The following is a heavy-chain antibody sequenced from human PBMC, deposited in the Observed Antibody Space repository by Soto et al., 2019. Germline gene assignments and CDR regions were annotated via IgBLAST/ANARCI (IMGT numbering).Heavy chain of an antibody. Sequence: GGSLRLSCAASGFTFSSYSMNWVRQAPGKGLEWVSYISSSSSTIYYADSVKGRFTISRDNAKNSLYLQMNSLRDEDTAVYYCARDDITMVRGVIILTGRDDYYGMDVWGQGTTVTVSS. J-gene: IGHJ6*02. CDR2: ISSSSSTI. CDR3: ARDDITMVRGVIILTGRDDYYGMDV. V-gene: IGHV3-48*02. CDR1: GFTFSSYS. D-gene: IGHD3-10*01.